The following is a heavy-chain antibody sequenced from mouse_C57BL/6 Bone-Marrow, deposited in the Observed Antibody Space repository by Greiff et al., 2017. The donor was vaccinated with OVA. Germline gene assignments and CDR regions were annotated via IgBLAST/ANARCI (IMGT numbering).Heavy chain of an antibody. V-gene: IGHV5-6*01. CDR2: ISSGGSYT. Sequence: EVQVVESGGDLVKPGGSLKLSCAASGFTFSSYGMSWVRQTPDKRLEWVATISSGGSYTYYPDSVKGRFTISRDNAKNTLYLQMSSLKSEDTAMYYCARRWESLYWGKGTLVTVSA. J-gene: IGHJ3*01. CDR3: ARRWESLY. D-gene: IGHD2-3*01. CDR1: GFTFSSYG.